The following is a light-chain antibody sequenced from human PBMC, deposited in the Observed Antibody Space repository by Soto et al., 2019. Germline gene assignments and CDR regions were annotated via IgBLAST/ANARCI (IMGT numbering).Light chain of an antibody. CDR1: QNIDHW. CDR3: QRYNSNSRT. J-gene: IGKJ1*01. V-gene: IGKV1-5*01. CDR2: AAP. Sequence: DIQMTQSPSTLAASVGDRVTIACRASQNIDHWLAWYQLKPGKAPKFLIYAAPILECGVPSRFSGSSSWTEFTLTISTLQADDFATYYCQRYNSNSRTFGQGTRVELE.